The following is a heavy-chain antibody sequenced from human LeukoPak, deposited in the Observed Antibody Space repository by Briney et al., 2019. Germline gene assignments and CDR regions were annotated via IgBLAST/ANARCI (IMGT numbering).Heavy chain of an antibody. CDR1: GFTFSSYE. V-gene: IGHV3-48*03. D-gene: IGHD5-24*01. CDR3: ARTKEMASISYFDS. Sequence: PEGSLRLSCTASGFTFSSYEMNWVRQAPGKGLEWVSFIYSDNTHYADSVKGRFTISRDNAKNSLYLQMNSLRAEDTAVYYCARTKEMASISYFDSWGQGTLVTVSS. CDR2: IYSDNT. J-gene: IGHJ4*02.